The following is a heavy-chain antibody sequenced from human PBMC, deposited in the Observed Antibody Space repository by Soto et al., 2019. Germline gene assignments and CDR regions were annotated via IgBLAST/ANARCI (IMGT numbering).Heavy chain of an antibody. CDR3: TRGDY. CDR1: GDSMTTVGYY. CDR2: ISYSGST. V-gene: IGHV4-31*03. Sequence: QVQLQESGPGLVKPSQTLSLTCTVSGDSMTTVGYYWTWIRQHPGQGLEWIGFISYSGSTYYSSSLKGRVDISADTSKNQFSLKLNSVTAADTAVYSCTRGDYWGQGTLVTVSS. J-gene: IGHJ4*02.